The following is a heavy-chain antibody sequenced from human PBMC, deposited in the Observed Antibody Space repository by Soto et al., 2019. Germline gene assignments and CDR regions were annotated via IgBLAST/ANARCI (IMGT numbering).Heavy chain of an antibody. CDR2: INPSGGST. CDR3: ARADYYDSSGYYYVDYYYGMDV. J-gene: IGHJ6*02. D-gene: IGHD3-22*01. Sequence: ASVKVSCKASGYTFTSYCMHWVRQAPGQGIEWMGIINPSGGSTSYAQKFQGRVTMTRDTSTSTVYMELSSLRSEDAAVYYCARADYYDSSGYYYVDYYYGMDVWGQGTTVTVSS. V-gene: IGHV1-46*01. CDR1: GYTFTSYC.